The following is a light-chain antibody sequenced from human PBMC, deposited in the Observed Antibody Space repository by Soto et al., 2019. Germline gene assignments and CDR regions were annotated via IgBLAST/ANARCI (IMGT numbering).Light chain of an antibody. J-gene: IGLJ1*01. CDR2: GSS. CDR3: QSYDSRLSVFYV. Sequence: QSVLTQPPSVSGAPGQRVTISCTGSSSNIGAGYDVHWYQQLPGTAPKLLIYGSSNRPSGVPDRFSGSKSGTSASLAITEIQAEDEADYSVQSYDSRLSVFYVFGSGTKVNVL. V-gene: IGLV1-40*01. CDR1: SSNIGAGYD.